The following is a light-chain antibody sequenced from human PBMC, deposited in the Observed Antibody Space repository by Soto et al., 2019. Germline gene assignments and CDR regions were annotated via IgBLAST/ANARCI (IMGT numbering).Light chain of an antibody. CDR1: SSDVGGYNY. V-gene: IGLV2-14*01. CDR3: SSYTSSSPLGV. Sequence: QSALTQPASVSGSPGQSITISCTGTSSDVGGYNYVSWYQQHPGKAPKLMIYEVSNRPSGVSKRFSGYKSGNTASLTISGLQAEDEADYYCSSYTSSSPLGVFGTGPKVTVL. CDR2: EVS. J-gene: IGLJ1*01.